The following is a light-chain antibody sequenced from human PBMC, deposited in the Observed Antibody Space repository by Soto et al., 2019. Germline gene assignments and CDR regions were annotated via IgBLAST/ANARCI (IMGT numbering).Light chain of an antibody. CDR1: QSLVYSDGDTY. V-gene: IGKV2-30*01. CDR2: QGS. CDR3: RQASHWPRT. Sequence: DVVMTQSPLSLPVTLGQPASISCRSNQSLVYSDGDTYLNWFHQRPGQSPRRLIYQGSNRDSGVPGRFSGSGSGTDFPLKISRVEAEDVGVYYCRQASHWPRTFGQGTKVEIK. J-gene: IGKJ1*01.